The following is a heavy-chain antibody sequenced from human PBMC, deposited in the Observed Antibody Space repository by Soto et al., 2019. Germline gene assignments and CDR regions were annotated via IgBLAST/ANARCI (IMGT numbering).Heavy chain of an antibody. D-gene: IGHD6-13*01. V-gene: IGHV4-34*01. CDR1: GGSFSGYY. CDR2: INHSGST. CDR3: ARVIAAAGTIYYYYYGMDV. Sequence: PETLSLTCAVYGGSFSGYYWSWIRQPPGKGLEWIGEINHSGSTNYNPSLKSRVTISVDTSKNQFSLKLSSVTAADTAVYYCARVIAAAGTIYYYYYGMDVWGQGTTVTVSS. J-gene: IGHJ6*02.